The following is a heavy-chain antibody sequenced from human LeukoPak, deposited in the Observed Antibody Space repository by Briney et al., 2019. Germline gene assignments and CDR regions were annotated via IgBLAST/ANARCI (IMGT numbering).Heavy chain of an antibody. J-gene: IGHJ4*02. CDR3: ARVSPGGYDFIDY. V-gene: IGHV1-2*02. CDR2: INPNSGGT. Sequence: GASVKVSCKASGYTFTGYYMHWVRQAPGQGLEWMGWINPNSGGTNYAQKFQGRVTMTRDTSISTVYMELSSLRSEDTAVYYCARVSPGGYDFIDYWGQGTLVTVSS. D-gene: IGHD3-3*01. CDR1: GYTFTGYY.